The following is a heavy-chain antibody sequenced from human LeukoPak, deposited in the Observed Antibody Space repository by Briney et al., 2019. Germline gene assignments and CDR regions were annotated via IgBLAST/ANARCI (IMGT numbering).Heavy chain of an antibody. CDR2: TSSSGSTI. CDR3: ARGIAAAGNPNWFDP. J-gene: IGHJ5*02. CDR1: GFTFSTYE. D-gene: IGHD6-13*01. V-gene: IGHV3-48*03. Sequence: GSLRLSCAASGFTFSTYEMTWVRQAPGKGLEWVSYTSSSGSTIYYADSVKGRFTMSRDNAKNTLYLQMNSLRAEDTAVYYCARGIAAAGNPNWFDPWGQGTLVTVSS.